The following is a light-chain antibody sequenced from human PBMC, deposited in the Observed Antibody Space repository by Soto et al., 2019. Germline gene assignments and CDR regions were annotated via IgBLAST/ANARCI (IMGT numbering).Light chain of an antibody. V-gene: IGKV1-39*01. CDR3: QQSYSTPFT. CDR1: QSISSY. CDR2: AAS. Sequence: DIQMTKSPSSLPASVGDRVTITCRASQSISSYLNWYQQKPGKAPKLLIYAASSLKSGVPSRFSGSGSGTDFTLTISSLQPEDFATYYCQQSYSTPFTFGPGTKVDIK. J-gene: IGKJ3*01.